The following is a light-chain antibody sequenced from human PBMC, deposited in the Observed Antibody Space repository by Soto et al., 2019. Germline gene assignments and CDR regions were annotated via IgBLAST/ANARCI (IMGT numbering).Light chain of an antibody. CDR2: AAS. Sequence: IHLTQSPSSLAASVGDRVNITCRASQGISSALAWYQQKPGKAPKRLIYAASSLQSGVPSRFSGSGSGTEFTLTISSLQPEDFATYYCLQHNSYPLTFGGGTKVDIK. CDR1: QGISSA. CDR3: LQHNSYPLT. V-gene: IGKV1-17*01. J-gene: IGKJ4*01.